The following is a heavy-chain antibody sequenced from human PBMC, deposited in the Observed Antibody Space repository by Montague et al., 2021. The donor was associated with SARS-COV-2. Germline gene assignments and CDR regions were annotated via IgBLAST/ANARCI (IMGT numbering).Heavy chain of an antibody. CDR3: ARDPWHITIFGVVTRYGMDV. D-gene: IGHD3-3*01. CDR1: GGSVSSGSYY. CDR2: IYYSGST. Sequence: SETLSLTCTVPGGSVSSGSYYWSWIRQPPGKGLEWIGYIYYSGSTNYNPSLKSRVTISVDTSKNQFSLKLSSVTAADTAVYYCARDPWHITIFGVVTRYGMDVWGQGTTVTVSS. J-gene: IGHJ6*02. V-gene: IGHV4-61*01.